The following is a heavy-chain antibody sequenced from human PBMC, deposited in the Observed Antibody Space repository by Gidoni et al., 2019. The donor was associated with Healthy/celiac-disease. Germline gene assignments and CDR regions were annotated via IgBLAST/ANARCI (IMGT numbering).Heavy chain of an antibody. V-gene: IGHV3-30*18. CDR1: GFHFSSYG. Sequence: QVQLVESGGGVVQPGRYRRLSCAASGFHFSSYGMHWVRQAPGKGLEWVAVISYDGSNKYYADSVKGRFTISRDNSKNTLYLQMNSLRAEDTAVYYCAKVEGLPTTVYYYYYGMDVWGQGTTVTVSS. CDR3: AKVEGLPTTVYYYYYGMDV. D-gene: IGHD1-1*01. J-gene: IGHJ6*02. CDR2: ISYDGSNK.